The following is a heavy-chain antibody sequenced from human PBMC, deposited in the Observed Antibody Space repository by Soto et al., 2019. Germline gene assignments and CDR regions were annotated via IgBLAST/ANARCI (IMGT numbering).Heavy chain of an antibody. J-gene: IGHJ5*02. CDR2: INPYSGGT. CDR1: GYIFTGYH. D-gene: IGHD2-15*01. V-gene: IGHV1-2*04. Sequence: GASVKVSCKTSGYIFTGYHLHWVRQAPGQGLEWVGWINPYSGGTNYAQKFQGWVTMTTDTSLSTAYMEVKRLRYDDTAGYYCARGCSGGTCYLFDTWRQGTLVTVSS. CDR3: ARGCSGGTCYLFDT.